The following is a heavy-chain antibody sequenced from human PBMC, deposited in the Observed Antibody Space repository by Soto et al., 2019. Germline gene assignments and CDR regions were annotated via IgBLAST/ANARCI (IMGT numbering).Heavy chain of an antibody. V-gene: IGHV1-2*02. CDR1: GYTFIGYY. CDR2: INPNSGGT. CDR3: ARDIDMDIVVEVAATAPGY. Sequence: ASVKVSCKASGYTFIGYYMHWVRQAPGQGLEWMGWINPNSGGTNYAQKLQGRVTMTRDPSISTAYMELSRLRSDDTAVYYCARDIDMDIVVEVAATAPGYWGQGTLVTVSS. J-gene: IGHJ4*02. D-gene: IGHD2-15*01.